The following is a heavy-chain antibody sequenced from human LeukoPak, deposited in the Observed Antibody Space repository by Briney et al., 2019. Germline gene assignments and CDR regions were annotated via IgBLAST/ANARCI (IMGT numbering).Heavy chain of an antibody. D-gene: IGHD3-9*01. V-gene: IGHV3-15*01. Sequence: GGSLRLSCAASGFTFSNAWMSWVRQAPGKGLEWVGRIKSKTDGGTPDYAAPVKGRFTISRDDSENTLYMQMNSLKTEDTAVYYCTTDLAYYDILTGYFRIDYWGQGTLVTVSS. CDR2: IKSKTDGGTP. J-gene: IGHJ4*02. CDR1: GFTFSNAW. CDR3: TTDLAYYDILTGYFRIDY.